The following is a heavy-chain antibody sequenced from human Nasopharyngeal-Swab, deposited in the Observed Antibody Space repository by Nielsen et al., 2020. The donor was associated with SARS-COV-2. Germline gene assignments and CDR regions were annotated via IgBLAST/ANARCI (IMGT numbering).Heavy chain of an antibody. V-gene: IGHV3-73*01. CDR1: CFIFSASA. CDR3: TTDFYFDY. Sequence: GESLKISCASSCFIFSASAIHWVRQASGKGLEWVGLIGDKDHNYSTTYGASVQGRFTISRDDSKNTAFLQMDSLKTEDTALYYCTTDFYFDYWGQGTLVTVSS. J-gene: IGHJ4*02. CDR2: IGDKDHNYST.